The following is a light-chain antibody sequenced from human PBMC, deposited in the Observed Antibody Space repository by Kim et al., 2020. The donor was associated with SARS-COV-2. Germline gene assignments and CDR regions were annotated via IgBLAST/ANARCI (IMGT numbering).Light chain of an antibody. V-gene: IGLV2-23*02. CDR3: CSYAGINTYVI. Sequence: QSALTQPVSVSGSPGQSITISCTGTSRDIGSYNFVSWYQHRPGKAPKLIIYDVNKRPSGVSNRFTGSKSGSTASLTISGLQAEDEAHYYCCSYAGINTYVIFGGGTKLTVL. CDR2: DVN. CDR1: SRDIGSYNF. J-gene: IGLJ2*01.